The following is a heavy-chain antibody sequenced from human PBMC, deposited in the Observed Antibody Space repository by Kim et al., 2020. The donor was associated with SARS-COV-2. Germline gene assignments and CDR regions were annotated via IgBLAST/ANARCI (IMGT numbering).Heavy chain of an antibody. D-gene: IGHD3-10*01. CDR3: ARRNKYYYGSGTPAFDT. Sequence: SETLSLTCTVSGGSISSSSYYWGWIRQPPGKGLEWIGSIYYSGSTYYNPSLKSRVTISVDTSKNQFSLKLSSVTAADTAVYYCARRNKYYYGSGTPAFDTWGQGTLVTVSS. CDR1: GGSISSSSYY. J-gene: IGHJ5*02. V-gene: IGHV4-39*01. CDR2: IYYSGST.